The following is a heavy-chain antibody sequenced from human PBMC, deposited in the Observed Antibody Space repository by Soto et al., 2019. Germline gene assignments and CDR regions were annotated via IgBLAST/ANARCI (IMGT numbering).Heavy chain of an antibody. D-gene: IGHD6-13*01. CDR1: GFTFSSYA. Sequence: EVQLLESGGGLVQPGGSLRLSCAASGFTFSSYAMSWVRQAPGKGLEWVSAISGSGGSTYYADSVKGRFTISRDNSKNTLYLQMNSLRAEDTAVYYCANTAGTDYYYYYGMDVWGQGTTVTVSS. CDR2: ISGSGGST. CDR3: ANTAGTDYYYYYGMDV. J-gene: IGHJ6*02. V-gene: IGHV3-23*01.